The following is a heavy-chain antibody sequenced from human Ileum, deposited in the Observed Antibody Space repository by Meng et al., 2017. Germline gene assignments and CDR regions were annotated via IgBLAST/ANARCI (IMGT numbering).Heavy chain of an antibody. J-gene: IGHJ4*02. CDR3: ARVGGGASEDFDY. Sequence: GESLKISCAASGFTFSDHYMDWVRQAPGKGLEWVGRSRNKANSYTTEYAASVKGRFTVSRDDSRNSLYLQMNSLKTENTAEYYCARVGGGASEDFDYWGQGTLVTVSS. D-gene: IGHD3-3*01. CDR2: SRNKANSYTT. CDR1: GFTFSDHY. V-gene: IGHV3-72*01.